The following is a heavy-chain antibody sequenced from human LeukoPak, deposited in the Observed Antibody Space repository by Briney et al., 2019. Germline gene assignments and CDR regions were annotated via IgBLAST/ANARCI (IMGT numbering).Heavy chain of an antibody. V-gene: IGHV4-34*01. Sequence: NSSETLSLTCAVYGGSFSGYYWSWIRQPPGKGLEWIGEINHSGSTNYNPSLKSRVTISVDTSKNQFSLKLSSVTAADTAVYYCARVPSYDSSGYHVDYWGQGTLVTVSS. D-gene: IGHD3-22*01. CDR3: ARVPSYDSSGYHVDY. J-gene: IGHJ4*02. CDR2: INHSGST. CDR1: GGSFSGYY.